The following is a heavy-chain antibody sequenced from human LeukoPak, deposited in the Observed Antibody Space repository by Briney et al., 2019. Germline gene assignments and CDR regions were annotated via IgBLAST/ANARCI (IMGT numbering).Heavy chain of an antibody. CDR2: IIPILGIA. Sequence: ASVKVSCKASGYTFTSYGISWVRQAPGQGLEWVGRIIPILGIANYAQKFQGRVTITADKSTSTAYMELSSLRSEDTAVYYCARDYNSVVVAATSGGNWFDPWGQGTLVTVSS. D-gene: IGHD2-15*01. CDR1: GYTFTSYG. V-gene: IGHV1-69*04. CDR3: ARDYNSVVVAATSGGNWFDP. J-gene: IGHJ5*02.